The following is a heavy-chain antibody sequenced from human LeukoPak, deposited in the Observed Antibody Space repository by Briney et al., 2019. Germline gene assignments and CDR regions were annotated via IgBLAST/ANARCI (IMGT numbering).Heavy chain of an antibody. CDR2: ISSSSSYI. J-gene: IGHJ3*02. CDR3: ARGGLYSSGWYRDAFDI. CDR1: GFEFSSYS. V-gene: IGHV3-21*01. Sequence: PGGSLRLSCAASGFEFSSYSMKWVRQAPGKGLEWVSFISSSSSYIYYADSVKGRFTISRDNAKNSLYLQMNSLRAEDTAVYYCARGGLYSSGWYRDAFDIWGQGTMVTVSS. D-gene: IGHD6-19*01.